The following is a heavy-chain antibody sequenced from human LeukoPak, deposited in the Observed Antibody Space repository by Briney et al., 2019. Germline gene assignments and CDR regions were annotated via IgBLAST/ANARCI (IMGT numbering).Heavy chain of an antibody. J-gene: IGHJ4*02. CDR1: GFTFSSYG. CDR3: ETVTTNFDY. V-gene: IGHV3-23*01. D-gene: IGHD4-17*01. CDR2: ISGSGGST. Sequence: GGSLRLSCAASGFTFSSYGMSWVRQAPGKGLEWDSAISGSGGSTYYADSVKGRFTISRDNSKNTLYLQMNSLRAEDTAVYYCETVTTNFDYWGQGTLVTVSS.